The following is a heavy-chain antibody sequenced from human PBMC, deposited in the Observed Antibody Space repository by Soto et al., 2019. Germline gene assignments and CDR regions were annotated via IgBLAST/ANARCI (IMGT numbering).Heavy chain of an antibody. CDR2: IYYSGST. D-gene: IGHD2-21*01. J-gene: IGHJ6*02. V-gene: IGHV4-59*01. CDR1: GGSISSYY. CDR3: ARGRGEEYYYYGMDV. Sequence: PSETLSLTCTVSGGSISSYYWSWIRQPPGKGLEWIGYIYYSGSTNYNPSLKSRVTISVDTSKNQFSLKLSSVTAADTAVYYCARGRGEEYYYYGMDVWGQGTTVTVSS.